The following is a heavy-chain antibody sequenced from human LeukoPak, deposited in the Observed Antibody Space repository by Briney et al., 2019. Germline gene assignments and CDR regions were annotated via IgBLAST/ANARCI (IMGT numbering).Heavy chain of an antibody. D-gene: IGHD3-22*01. CDR1: GGSISSYY. J-gene: IGHJ4*02. Sequence: PSETLSLTCTVSGGSISSYYWGWIRQPPGKGLEWIGSIYYSGSTYYNPSLKSRVTISVDTSKNQFSLKLSSVTAADTAVYYCARDEYYCDSSATRRFDYWGQGTLVTVSS. CDR3: ARDEYYCDSSATRRFDY. V-gene: IGHV4-39*07. CDR2: IYYSGST.